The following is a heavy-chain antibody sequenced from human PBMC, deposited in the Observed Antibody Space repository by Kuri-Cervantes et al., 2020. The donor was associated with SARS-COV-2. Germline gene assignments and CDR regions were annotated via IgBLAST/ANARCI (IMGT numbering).Heavy chain of an antibody. D-gene: IGHD2-21*02. CDR3: ASAFGGAWYYVFDY. CDR1: GFTFSTYS. Sequence: GGSLRLSCAASGFTFSTYSMTWVRQAPGKGLEWVANIKEDGSQRYYVDSVKGRFTISRDNANSSLYLQMNSLRAEDTAVYYCASAFGGAWYYVFDYWGQGTLVTVSS. V-gene: IGHV3-7*01. CDR2: IKEDGSQR. J-gene: IGHJ4*02.